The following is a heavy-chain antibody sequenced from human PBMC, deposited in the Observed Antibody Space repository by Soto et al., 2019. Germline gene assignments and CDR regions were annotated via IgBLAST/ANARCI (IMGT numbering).Heavy chain of an antibody. D-gene: IGHD3-9*01. CDR1: GGSVSSCSYY. J-gene: IGHJ4*02. Sequence: SETLSLTCTVPGGSVSSCSYYWSWIRQPPGKGLEWIGYIYYSGTTYYNPSLKSRVTISVDTAKDQFSLKLSSVTAADTAVYYCARTSRFKTGHLDYWGQGTLVTVSS. V-gene: IGHV4-61*01. CDR3: ARTSRFKTGHLDY. CDR2: IYYSGTT.